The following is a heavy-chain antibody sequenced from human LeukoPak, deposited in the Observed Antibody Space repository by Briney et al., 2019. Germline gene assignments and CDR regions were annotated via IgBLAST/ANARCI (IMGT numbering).Heavy chain of an antibody. J-gene: IGHJ4*02. CDR3: AKDRSIQLWLINY. D-gene: IGHD5-18*01. CDR2: ISGSGGST. Sequence: PGGSLRLSCAASGFTFSSYAMSWVRQAPGKGLEWVSAISGSGGSTYYADSVKGRSTISRDNSKNTLYLQMNSLRAEDTAVYYCAKDRSIQLWLINYWGQGTLVTVSS. CDR1: GFTFSSYA. V-gene: IGHV3-23*01.